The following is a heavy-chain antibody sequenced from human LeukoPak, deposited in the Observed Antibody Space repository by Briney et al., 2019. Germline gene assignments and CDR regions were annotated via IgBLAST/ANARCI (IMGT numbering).Heavy chain of an antibody. CDR3: ARASVVTPVGDY. J-gene: IGHJ4*03. V-gene: IGHV3-21*04. Sequence: GGSLRLSCAASGFTFSSYSMNWVRQAPGKGLEWVSSISSSSSYIYYADSVKGRFTISRDNAKNSLYLQMNSLRAEDTAVYYCARASVVTPVGDYWGQGTTVTVSS. CDR2: ISSSSSYI. CDR1: GFTFSSYS. D-gene: IGHD4-23*01.